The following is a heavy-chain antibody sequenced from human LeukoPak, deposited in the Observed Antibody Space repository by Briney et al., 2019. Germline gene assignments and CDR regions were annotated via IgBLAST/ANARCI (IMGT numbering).Heavy chain of an antibody. CDR2: IKQDGSEK. CDR3: ARVDYGDSSWWFDP. Sequence: GGSLLLSCAASGFTFSSYWMSWVRQAPGKGPEWVANIKQDGSEKYYVDSVKGRFTISRDNAKNSLYLQMNSLRAEDTAVYYCARVDYGDSSWWFDPWGQGTLVTVSS. D-gene: IGHD4-17*01. V-gene: IGHV3-7*01. J-gene: IGHJ5*02. CDR1: GFTFSSYW.